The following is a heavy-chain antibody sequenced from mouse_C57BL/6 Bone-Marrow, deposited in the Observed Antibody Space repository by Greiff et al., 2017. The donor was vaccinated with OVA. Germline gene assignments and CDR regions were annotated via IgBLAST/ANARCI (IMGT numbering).Heavy chain of an antibody. V-gene: IGHV1-52*01. J-gene: IGHJ2*01. CDR2: IDPSDSET. D-gene: IGHD2-14*01. CDR1: GYTFTSYW. CDR3: ARRYFLGYFDY. Sequence: QVQLQQPGAELVRPGSSVKLSCKASGYTFTSYWMHWVQQRPIQGLEWIGNIDPSDSETHSNQKFKDKATLTVAKSSSTAYMQLSSLTSEDSAVYYCARRYFLGYFDYWGQGTTLTVSS.